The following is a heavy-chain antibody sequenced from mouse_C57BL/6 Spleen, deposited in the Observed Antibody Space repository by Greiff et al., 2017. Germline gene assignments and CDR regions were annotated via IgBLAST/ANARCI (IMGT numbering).Heavy chain of an antibody. CDR2: ISDGGSYT. CDR1: GFTFSSYA. Sequence: VQLKESGGGLVKPGGSLKLSCAASGFTFSSYAMSWVRQTPEKRLEWVATISDGGSYTYYPDNVKGRFTISRDNAKNNLYLQMSHLKSEDTAMYYCARGLYDYDDYAMDYWGQGTSVTVSS. CDR3: ARGLYDYDDYAMDY. D-gene: IGHD2-4*01. V-gene: IGHV5-4*01. J-gene: IGHJ4*01.